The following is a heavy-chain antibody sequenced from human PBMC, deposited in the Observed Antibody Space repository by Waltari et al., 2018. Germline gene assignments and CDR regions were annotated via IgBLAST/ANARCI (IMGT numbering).Heavy chain of an antibody. J-gene: IGHJ6*02. D-gene: IGHD3-9*01. CDR3: AKYDYDILTGYYYYYYGMDV. V-gene: IGHV3-23*01. CDR2: IGGSGGST. Sequence: EVQLLESGGGLVQPGGSLRLSCAAAGFTFSSSAMSWVRQAHGKGLEWVSAIGGSGGSTYYADSLKGRFTISRDNSKNTLYLQMNSLRAEDTAVYYCAKYDYDILTGYYYYYYGMDVWGQGTTVTVSS. CDR1: GFTFSSSA.